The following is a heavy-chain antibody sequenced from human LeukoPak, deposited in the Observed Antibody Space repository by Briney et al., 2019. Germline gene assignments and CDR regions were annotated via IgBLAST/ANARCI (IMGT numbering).Heavy chain of an antibody. CDR1: GFTFSSYG. Sequence: GGSLRLSCAASGFTFSSYGMHWVRQAPGKGLEWVAFIQYDGSNKYYADSVKGRFTISRDNSKNTLYLQMNSLRAEDTAVYYCAKDGITIFGVVVFPYYFDYWGQGTLVTVSS. J-gene: IGHJ4*02. V-gene: IGHV3-30*02. CDR2: IQYDGSNK. D-gene: IGHD3-3*01. CDR3: AKDGITIFGVVVFPYYFDY.